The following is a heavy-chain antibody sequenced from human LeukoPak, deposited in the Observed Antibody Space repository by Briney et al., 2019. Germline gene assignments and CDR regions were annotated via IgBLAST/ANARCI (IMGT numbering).Heavy chain of an antibody. D-gene: IGHD3-22*01. Sequence: SEILSVTCTVSGGSISSGSYYWSWIRQPAGKGLEWIGRSYTSGSTNYNPSLKSRVTISVDTSKNQFSLKLSSVTAADTAVYYCARDRTGDSSGYYSHYFDYWGQGTLVTVSS. J-gene: IGHJ4*02. CDR2: SYTSGST. CDR3: ARDRTGDSSGYYSHYFDY. V-gene: IGHV4-61*02. CDR1: GGSISSGSYY.